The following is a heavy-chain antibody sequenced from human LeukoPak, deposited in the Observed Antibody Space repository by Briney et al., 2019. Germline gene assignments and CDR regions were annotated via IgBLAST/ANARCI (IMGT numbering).Heavy chain of an antibody. J-gene: IGHJ3*01. CDR2: TYYKSKWTN. Sequence: SQTLSLTCAISGDSFSIYSGVWNWIRQSPSRGLEWLGRTYYKSKWTNDYAVSVTSRIAINPDTSKNQFSLQLNSVTPDDTAVYYCARGLLRDGFDLWGQGTLVIVSS. D-gene: IGHD2-15*01. CDR1: GDSFSIYSGV. V-gene: IGHV6-1*01. CDR3: ARGLLRDGFDL.